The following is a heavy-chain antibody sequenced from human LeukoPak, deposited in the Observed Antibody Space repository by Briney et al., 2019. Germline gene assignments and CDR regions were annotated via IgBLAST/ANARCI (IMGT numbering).Heavy chain of an antibody. V-gene: IGHV3-23*01. CDR2: IDYSGGSS. Sequence: PGGSLRLSCTVSGSTLSSYEMSWIRQAPGRGLEWVSSIDYSGGSSYYADSVKGRFTISRDDSKNTLYLQLNSLRVEDTAVYYCARNSGWYRVSWGQGTLVTVSS. D-gene: IGHD6-19*01. J-gene: IGHJ4*02. CDR3: ARNSGWYRVS. CDR1: GSTLSSYE.